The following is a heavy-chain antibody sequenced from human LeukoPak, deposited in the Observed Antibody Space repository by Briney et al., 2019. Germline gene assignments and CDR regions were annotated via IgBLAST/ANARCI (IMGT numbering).Heavy chain of an antibody. CDR3: ARYISGSGFDY. V-gene: IGHV4-39*01. D-gene: IGHD6-25*01. CDR1: GGSISSSGYF. CDR2: IYYSGST. J-gene: IGHJ4*02. Sequence: SETLSLTCSVSGGSISSSGYFWGWIRQPPGKGLEWIGTIYYSGSTYYSPSLKSRLTISVDTSGNQFSLKLSSVTTADTAVYYCARYISGSGFDYWGQGTLVTVSS.